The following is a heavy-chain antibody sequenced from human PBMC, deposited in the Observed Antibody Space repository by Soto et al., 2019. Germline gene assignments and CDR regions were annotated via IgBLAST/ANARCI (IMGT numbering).Heavy chain of an antibody. J-gene: IGHJ5*02. D-gene: IGHD3-3*01. CDR3: AKDFRETYDFWSGYYPYNWFDP. Sequence: LGGSLRLSCAASGFTFINALMSWVRQAPGKGLEWVGRVKSGAGGGTTDYAAPVRGRFTISRDDSKNTLYLQMNSLRAEDTAVYYCAKDFRETYDFWSGYYPYNWFDPWGQGTLVIVSS. CDR2: VKSGAGGGTT. CDR1: GFTFINAL. V-gene: IGHV3-15*07.